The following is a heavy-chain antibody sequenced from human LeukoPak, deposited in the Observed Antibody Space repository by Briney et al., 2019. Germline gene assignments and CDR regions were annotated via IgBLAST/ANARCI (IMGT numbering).Heavy chain of an antibody. V-gene: IGHV3-7*04. CDR1: GFTFSTYT. CDR3: ARRHHFGFLDS. Sequence: GGSLRLSCAASGFTFSTYTMNWVRQAPGKGLEWVANIKQDGSEKYYVDSVKGRFTISRDNAKNSVYLQMNSQKAADTAVYYGARRHHFGFLDSWGQGTLVTVSS. D-gene: IGHD3-10*01. J-gene: IGHJ4*02. CDR2: IKQDGSEK.